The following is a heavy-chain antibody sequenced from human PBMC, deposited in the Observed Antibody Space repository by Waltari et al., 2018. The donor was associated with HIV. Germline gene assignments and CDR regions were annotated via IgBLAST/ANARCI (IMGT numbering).Heavy chain of an antibody. D-gene: IGHD5-18*01. Sequence: EVQLVESGGGLVKPGGSLRLSCAASGFTFSSYSMNWVRQAPGKGLEWVSSISSSSSYIYYADSVKGRFTISRDNAKNSLYLQMNSLRAEDTAVYYCARGVDTAMVLNWFDPWGQGTLVTVSS. V-gene: IGHV3-21*01. CDR3: ARGVDTAMVLNWFDP. CDR1: GFTFSSYS. J-gene: IGHJ5*02. CDR2: ISSSSSYI.